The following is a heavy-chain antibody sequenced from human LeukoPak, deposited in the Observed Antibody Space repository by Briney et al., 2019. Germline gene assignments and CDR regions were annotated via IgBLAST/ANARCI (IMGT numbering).Heavy chain of an antibody. CDR1: GYSFTSYW. J-gene: IGHJ4*02. D-gene: IGHD5-18*01. Sequence: GESLKISCKGSGYSFTSYWIGWVRQMPGKGLEWMGIIYPGDSDTRYSPSFQGQVTTSADKSISTAYLQWSSLKASDTAMYYCASTYSYGHYYSDYWGQGTLVTVSS. CDR3: ASTYSYGHYYSDY. V-gene: IGHV5-51*01. CDR2: IYPGDSDT.